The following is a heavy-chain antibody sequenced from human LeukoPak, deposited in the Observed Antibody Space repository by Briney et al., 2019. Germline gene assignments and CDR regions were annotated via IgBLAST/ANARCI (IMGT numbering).Heavy chain of an antibody. V-gene: IGHV1-2*02. D-gene: IGHD6-13*01. CDR3: ARVGSSWYSTYYYMDV. CDR1: GYTFTGYY. J-gene: IGHJ6*03. CDR2: INPNSGGT. Sequence: ASVKVSCKASGYTFTGYYMHWVRQAPGQGLEWMGWINPNSGGTNYAQKFQGRVTMTRDTSISTAYMELSRLRSDDTAVYYCARVGSSWYSTYYYMDVWGKGTTVTISS.